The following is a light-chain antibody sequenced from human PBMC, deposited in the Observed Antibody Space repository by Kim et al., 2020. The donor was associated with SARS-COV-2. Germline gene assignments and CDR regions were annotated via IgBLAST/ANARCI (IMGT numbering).Light chain of an antibody. CDR3: QQTHSFPLN. CDR2: EAS. J-gene: IGKJ4*01. CDR1: QDISSW. V-gene: IGKV1D-12*01. Sequence: DIQMTQSPSSVSASVGDRVTITCRASQDISSWLGWYQQKPGKAPKVLIYEASNLQSGVPSRFSGSGSGTDFTLTINSLQPEDFATYYCQQTHSFPLNFGGGTKVDIK.